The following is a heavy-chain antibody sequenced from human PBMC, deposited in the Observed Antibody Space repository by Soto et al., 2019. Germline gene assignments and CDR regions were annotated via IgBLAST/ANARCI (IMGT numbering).Heavy chain of an antibody. CDR2: INHSGST. V-gene: IGHV4-34*01. CDR1: GGSFSGYY. CDR3: ARVPDFWSGYYDY. D-gene: IGHD3-3*01. J-gene: IGHJ4*02. Sequence: SETLSLTCAVYGGSFSGYYWSWIRQPPGKGLEWIGEINHSGSTNYNPSLKSRVTISVDTSKNQFSLKLSSVTAADTAVYYCARVPDFWSGYYDYWGQGTLVTVSS.